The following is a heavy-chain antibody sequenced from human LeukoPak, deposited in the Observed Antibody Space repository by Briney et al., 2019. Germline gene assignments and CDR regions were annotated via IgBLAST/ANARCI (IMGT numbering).Heavy chain of an antibody. Sequence: GGSLRLSCAASGFTFSSYGMHLVRQAPGKGLEWVAVISYDGSNKYYADSVKGRFTISRDNSKNTLYLQMNSLRAEDTAVYYCAKDVRYYDFWSGSKRYYGMDVWGQGTTVTVSS. D-gene: IGHD3-3*01. J-gene: IGHJ6*02. CDR2: ISYDGSNK. CDR3: AKDVRYYDFWSGSKRYYGMDV. CDR1: GFTFSSYG. V-gene: IGHV3-30*18.